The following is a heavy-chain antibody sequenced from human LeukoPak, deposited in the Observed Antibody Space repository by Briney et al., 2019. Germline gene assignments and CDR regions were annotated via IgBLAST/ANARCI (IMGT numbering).Heavy chain of an antibody. J-gene: IGHJ2*01. V-gene: IGHV4-59*08. CDR3: ARLRGSVSWYFDL. Sequence: SETLSLTCTVSGGSISSYYWSWIRQPPGKGLEWIGYIYYSGSTNYNPSLRSRVTISVDTSKNQFSLKLSSVTAADTAVYYCARLRGSVSWYFDLWGRSTLVTVSS. D-gene: IGHD3-10*01. CDR1: GGSISSYY. CDR2: IYYSGST.